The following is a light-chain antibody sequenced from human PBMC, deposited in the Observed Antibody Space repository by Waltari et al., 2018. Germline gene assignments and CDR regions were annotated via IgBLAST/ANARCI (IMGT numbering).Light chain of an antibody. Sequence: EIVMTQSPATLSVSPGERATLSCRASQMVSSNLAWYQQKPGQAPRLLIYGASTRATGNPARFSGSGSGTEFTLTISSMQSEDFAVYYCQQYNNWPPMYTFGQGTKLEIK. CDR3: QQYNNWPPMYT. J-gene: IGKJ2*01. CDR1: QMVSSN. CDR2: GAS. V-gene: IGKV3-15*01.